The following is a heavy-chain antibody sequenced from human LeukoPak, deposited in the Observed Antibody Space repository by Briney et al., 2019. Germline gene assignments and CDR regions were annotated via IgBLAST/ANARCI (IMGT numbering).Heavy chain of an antibody. Sequence: PGGSLRLSCAASGFTFSSYAMHWVRQAPGKGLEYVSAISSNGGSTYYANSVKGRFTISRDNSKNTLYLQMGSLRAEDMAVYYCARDQVLTPSDIVATIGDYYYYMDVWGKGTTVTISS. CDR3: ARDQVLTPSDIVATIGDYYYYMDV. V-gene: IGHV3-64*01. D-gene: IGHD5-12*01. J-gene: IGHJ6*03. CDR1: GFTFSSYA. CDR2: ISSNGGST.